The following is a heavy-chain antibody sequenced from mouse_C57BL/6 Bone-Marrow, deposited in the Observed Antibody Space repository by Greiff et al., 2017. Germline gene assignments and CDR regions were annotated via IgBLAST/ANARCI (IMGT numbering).Heavy chain of an antibody. D-gene: IGHD1-2*01. CDR3: ARLLRHGDY. V-gene: IGHV1-59*01. CDR2: IDPSDSYT. Sequence: QVQLQQPGAELVRPGTSVKLSCKASGYTFTSYWMHWVKQRPGQGLEWIGVIDPSDSYTNYNQKFKGKATLTVDTSSSTAYMQLSSLTSEDSAVYDCARLLRHGDYWGQGTSVTVSS. J-gene: IGHJ4*01. CDR1: GYTFTSYW.